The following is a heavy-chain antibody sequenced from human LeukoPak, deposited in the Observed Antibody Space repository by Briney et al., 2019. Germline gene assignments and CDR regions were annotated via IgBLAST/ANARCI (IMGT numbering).Heavy chain of an antibody. CDR3: ASHQKGASRFDP. CDR2: IYTSGST. J-gene: IGHJ5*02. V-gene: IGHV4-4*07. CDR1: GGSISSYY. D-gene: IGHD1-26*01. Sequence: SETLSLTCTVSGGSISSYYWSWIRQVAGKGLEWIGRIYTSGSTNYNPSLKSRVTMSVDTSKNQFSLKLTSVTAADTAVYYCASHQKGASRFDPWGQGTLVTVSS.